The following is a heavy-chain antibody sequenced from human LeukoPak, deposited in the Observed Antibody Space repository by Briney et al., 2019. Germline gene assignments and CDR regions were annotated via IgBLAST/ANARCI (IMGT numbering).Heavy chain of an antibody. D-gene: IGHD2-2*01. CDR3: ARDVPDY. J-gene: IGHJ4*02. Sequence: PGGSLRLSCAASGFTFSSYSMNWVRQAPGKGLEWVSYISSSSSTIYCADSVKGRFTISRDNAKNSLYLQMNSLRAEDTAVYYCARDVPDYWGQGTLVTVSS. CDR1: GFTFSSYS. V-gene: IGHV3-48*01. CDR2: ISSSSSTI.